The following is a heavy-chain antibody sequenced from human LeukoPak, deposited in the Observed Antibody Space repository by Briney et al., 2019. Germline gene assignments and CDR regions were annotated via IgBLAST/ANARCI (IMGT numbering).Heavy chain of an antibody. D-gene: IGHD4-11*01. CDR3: ARLYDYSNYSCDQNWFDP. Sequence: ASVKVSCKASGYTFTSYDINWVRQATGQGLEWMGWMNPSSGNTGYAQKFQGRVTMTRNTSISTAYKELSSLRSEDTAVYYCARLYDYSNYSCDQNWFDPWGQGTLVTVSS. CDR1: GYTFTSYD. CDR2: MNPSSGNT. J-gene: IGHJ5*02. V-gene: IGHV1-8*01.